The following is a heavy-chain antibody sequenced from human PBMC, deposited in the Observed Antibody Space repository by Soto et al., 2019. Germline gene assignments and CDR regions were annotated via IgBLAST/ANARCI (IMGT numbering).Heavy chain of an antibody. CDR3: ATRGKISRGLDY. J-gene: IGHJ4*02. CDR1: GGSFSGYY. CDR2: INHSGST. Sequence: SETLSLTCAVYGGSFSGYYWSWIRQPPGKGLEWIGEINHSGSTNYNPSLKSRVTISVDTSKNQFSLKLSSVTAADTAVYYCATRGKISRGLDYWGQGTLVTVSS. V-gene: IGHV4-34*01. D-gene: IGHD3-16*01.